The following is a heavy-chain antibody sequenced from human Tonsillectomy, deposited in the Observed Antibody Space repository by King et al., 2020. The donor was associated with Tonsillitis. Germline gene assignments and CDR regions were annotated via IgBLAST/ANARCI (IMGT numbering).Heavy chain of an antibody. CDR1: GIIFSNAW. CDR3: STFYGIAVAGTDY. Sequence: VQLVESGGGLVKPGGSLRLSCAASGIIFSNAWMTWVRQAPGKGLEWVGRIKSNSDAGTTDYAAPVKGRFTISRDDSKNTLYLQMNSLKTEDTAVYYCSTFYGIAVAGTDYWGQGTLVTVSS. D-gene: IGHD6-19*01. V-gene: IGHV3-15*05. CDR2: IKSNSDAGTT. J-gene: IGHJ4*02.